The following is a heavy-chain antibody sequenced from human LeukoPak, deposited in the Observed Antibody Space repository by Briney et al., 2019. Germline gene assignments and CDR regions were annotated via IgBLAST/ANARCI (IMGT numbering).Heavy chain of an antibody. J-gene: IGHJ4*02. CDR2: INHSGST. CDR3: ARRDYGGILTFDY. Sequence: PSETLSLTCAVYGGSFSGYYWSWIRQPPGKGLEWIGEINHSGSTNYNPSLKSRVTISVDTSKNQFSLKLGSVTAADTAVYYCARRDYGGILTFDYWGQGTLVTVSS. D-gene: IGHD4-17*01. V-gene: IGHV4-34*01. CDR1: GGSFSGYY.